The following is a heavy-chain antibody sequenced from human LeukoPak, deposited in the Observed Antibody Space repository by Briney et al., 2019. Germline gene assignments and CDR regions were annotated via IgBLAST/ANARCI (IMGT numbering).Heavy chain of an antibody. J-gene: IGHJ4*02. CDR1: GGSISSYY. CDR2: IYYSGST. D-gene: IGHD6-13*01. CDR3: ARQSSSWYLGTIDY. V-gene: IGHV4-59*08. Sequence: PSETLSLTCTVSGGSISSYYWSWIRQPPGKGLEWIGYIYYSGSTNYNPSLKSRVTISVDTSKNQSSLKLSSVTAADTAVYYCARQSSSWYLGTIDYWGQGTLVTVSS.